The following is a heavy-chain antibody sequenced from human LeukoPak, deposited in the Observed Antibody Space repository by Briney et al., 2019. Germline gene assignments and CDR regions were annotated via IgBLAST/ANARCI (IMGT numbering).Heavy chain of an antibody. CDR3: ARDDPRGGYCSSTSCYTAWFDP. D-gene: IGHD2-2*02. V-gene: IGHV3-30*01. J-gene: IGHJ5*02. CDR2: ISYDGSNQ. CDR1: GFTFSSYA. Sequence: HPGRSLRLSCAAPGFTFSSYAMPWVRQAPGKGLEWVAVISYDGSNQFYAHSVKSRFAIFRDNSKKTLYVQMNSLGTEDTAVYYCARDDPRGGYCSSTSCYTAWFDPWGQGTLVTVSS.